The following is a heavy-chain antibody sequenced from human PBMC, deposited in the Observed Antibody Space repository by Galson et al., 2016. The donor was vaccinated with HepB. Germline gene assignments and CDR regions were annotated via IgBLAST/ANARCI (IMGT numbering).Heavy chain of an antibody. Sequence: SETLSLTCTVSGGSISSYYWSWIRQPAGKGLEWIGRIYISGSANYNPSLKSRVSMSVATSKNQFSLKLSSVTAADTAVYYCARDLEQWLVRGFDIWGQGTKVTVSS. V-gene: IGHV4-4*07. CDR1: GGSISSYY. CDR2: IYISGSA. CDR3: ARDLEQWLVRGFDI. J-gene: IGHJ3*02. D-gene: IGHD6-19*01.